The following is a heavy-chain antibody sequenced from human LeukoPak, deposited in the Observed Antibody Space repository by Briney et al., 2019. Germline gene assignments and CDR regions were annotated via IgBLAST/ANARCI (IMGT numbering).Heavy chain of an antibody. CDR3: AGHPRSGYNDGFDAFNI. J-gene: IGHJ3*02. D-gene: IGHD5-18*01. CDR1: GGSIGITPYY. CDR2: VSYSGSS. V-gene: IGHV4-39*01. Sequence: SETLSLTCTVSGGSIGITPYYWGWIRQPPGKGLEWIGTVSYSGSSSYNPSLKSRVSISVDTSKNQFSLKLSPVTAADTALYYCAGHPRSGYNDGFDAFNIWGQETMVTVSS.